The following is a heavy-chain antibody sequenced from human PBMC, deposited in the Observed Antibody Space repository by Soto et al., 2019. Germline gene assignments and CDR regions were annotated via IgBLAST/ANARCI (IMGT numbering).Heavy chain of an antibody. CDR3: ARIRRHYYDSSGYPDGMDV. V-gene: IGHV2-26*01. Sequence: QVTLKESGPVLVKPTETLTLTCTVSGFSLSNARMGVSWIRQPPGKALEWLAHIFSNDEKSYSTSLKSRLTISTDTSKSQVVLTMTNMDPVDTATYYCARIRRHYYDSSGYPDGMDVWGQGTTVTVSS. CDR2: IFSNDEK. CDR1: GFSLSNARMG. J-gene: IGHJ6*02. D-gene: IGHD3-22*01.